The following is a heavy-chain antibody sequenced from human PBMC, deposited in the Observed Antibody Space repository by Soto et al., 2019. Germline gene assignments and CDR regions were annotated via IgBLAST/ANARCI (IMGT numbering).Heavy chain of an antibody. CDR2: INSDGSST. V-gene: IGHV3-74*01. CDR3: ARGGSLNWYFDL. CDR1: GFTFSSYW. Sequence: EVQLVESGGGLVQPGGSLRLSCAASGFTFSSYWMHWVRQAPGKGLVWVSRINSDGSSTSYADSVKGRFTISRDNAKNTLYLLMNSLRAVDTAVYYCARGGSLNWYFDLWGRGTLVTVSS. J-gene: IGHJ2*01. D-gene: IGHD1-26*01.